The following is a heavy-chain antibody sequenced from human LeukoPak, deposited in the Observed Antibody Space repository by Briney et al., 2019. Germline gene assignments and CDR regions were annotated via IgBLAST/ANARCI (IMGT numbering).Heavy chain of an antibody. V-gene: IGHV4-30-2*01. D-gene: IGHD3-22*01. CDR2: IYHSGST. Sequence: SETLSLTCAVSGGSISSGGYSWSWIRQPPGKGLEWIGYIYHSGSTYYNSSLKSRVTMSVDRSKNQFSLKLSSVTAADTAVYYCARGNYYDSSGYYGDAFDIWGQGTMVTVSS. J-gene: IGHJ3*02. CDR3: ARGNYYDSSGYYGDAFDI. CDR1: GGSISSGGYS.